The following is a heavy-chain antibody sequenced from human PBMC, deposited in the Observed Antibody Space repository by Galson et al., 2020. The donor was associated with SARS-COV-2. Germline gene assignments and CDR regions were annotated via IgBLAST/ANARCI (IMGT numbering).Heavy chain of an antibody. V-gene: IGHV4-30-2*01. Sequence: ASETLSLTCAVSGGSTSIRGYSWSWIRQAPGKGLEWIGYIYHNGRTYYNPSLQSRVTISVDRSKNQFSLNLSSATAADTAVYYCARAQTPAADFDYDMLTGYKPYYHYYGMDVWGQGTTVTVSS. D-gene: IGHD3-9*01. CDR1: GGSTSIRGYS. CDR2: IYHNGRT. J-gene: IGHJ6*02. CDR3: ARAQTPAADFDYDMLTGYKPYYHYYGMDV.